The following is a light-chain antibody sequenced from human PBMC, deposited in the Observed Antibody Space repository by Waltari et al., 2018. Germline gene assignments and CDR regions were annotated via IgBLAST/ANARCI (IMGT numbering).Light chain of an antibody. CDR2: GAS. CDR1: QSVGRT. Sequence: EIVLTQSPGTLPVSPWDRALVSCRASQSVGRTLAWYQQKLGQAPRLLIYGASNRATGIPDRFIGSGSGTEFSLTISGLEPEDSAVYYCQHYLRLPVAFGQGTKVEIK. J-gene: IGKJ1*01. CDR3: QHYLRLPVA. V-gene: IGKV3-20*01.